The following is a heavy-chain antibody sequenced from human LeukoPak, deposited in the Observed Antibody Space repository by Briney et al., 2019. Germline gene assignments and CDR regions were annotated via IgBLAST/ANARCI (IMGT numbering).Heavy chain of an antibody. D-gene: IGHD1-26*01. J-gene: IGHJ4*02. V-gene: IGHV3-49*04. CDR1: GFTFGDYA. CDR3: NRHPDESGSYS. Sequence: GGSLRLSCTASGFTFGDYAMSWVRQAPGKGLEWVGFIRSKAYGGTTEYAASVKGGFTISRDDSKSIAYLQMNSLKTEDTAVYYCNRHPDESGSYSWGQGTLVTVSS. CDR2: IRSKAYGGTT.